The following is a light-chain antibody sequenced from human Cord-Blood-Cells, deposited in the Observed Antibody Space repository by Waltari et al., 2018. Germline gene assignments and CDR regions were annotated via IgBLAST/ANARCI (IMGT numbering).Light chain of an antibody. CDR2: KAS. V-gene: IGKV1-5*03. Sequence: DIQMTQSPSTLSASVRDRVTITCRASQSISSWLAWYQQKPGKAPKLLIYKASSLESGVPSRFSGSGSGTEFTLTTSSLQPDDFATYYCQQYNSYSPWTFGQGTKVEIK. CDR3: QQYNSYSPWT. J-gene: IGKJ1*01. CDR1: QSISSW.